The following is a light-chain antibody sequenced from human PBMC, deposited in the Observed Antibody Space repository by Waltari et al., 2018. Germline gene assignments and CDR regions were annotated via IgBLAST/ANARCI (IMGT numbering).Light chain of an antibody. J-gene: IGLJ3*02. CDR2: DDN. Sequence: SYVLTQPPLVSVAPGQTARITCGGNSIESKMVHWYQRKPGQAPVLVVYDDNHRPSWIPERFAGANFGNTATLTISRVEAGDEADYLCQVWDSVTDPWVFGGGTKLTVL. V-gene: IGLV3-21*02. CDR1: SIESKM. CDR3: QVWDSVTDPWV.